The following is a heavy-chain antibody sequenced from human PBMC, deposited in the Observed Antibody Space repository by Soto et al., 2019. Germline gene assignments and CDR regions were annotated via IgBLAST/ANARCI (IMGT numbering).Heavy chain of an antibody. V-gene: IGHV5-51*01. CDR1: GYSFTSYW. J-gene: IGHJ6*02. CDR2: IYPGDSDT. Sequence: PGESLKISCKGSGYSFTSYWIGWVRQMPGKGLEWMGIIYPGDSDTRYSPSFQGQVTISADKSISTAYLQWSSLKASDTAMYYCARNVVPPDYVWGSYRYRYYYGMDVWGQGTTVTVSS. CDR3: ARNVVPPDYVWGSYRYRYYYGMDV. D-gene: IGHD3-16*02.